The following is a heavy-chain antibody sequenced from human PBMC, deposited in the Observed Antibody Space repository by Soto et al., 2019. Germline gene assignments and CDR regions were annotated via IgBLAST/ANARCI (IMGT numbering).Heavy chain of an antibody. CDR2: LSHDGGIR. V-gene: IGHV3-30-3*01. CDR3: AREQEALDV. CDR1: GFPFTSFA. Sequence: QVPLVESGGGLVQPGRSLTLSCAASGFPFTSFAMHWVRQAPGKGLEWVAVLSHDGGIRHYADSVKGRFTISRDNSKNTLYLQMNSLRDEDTAVYHCAREQEALDVWGQGTTVTVAS. J-gene: IGHJ6*02.